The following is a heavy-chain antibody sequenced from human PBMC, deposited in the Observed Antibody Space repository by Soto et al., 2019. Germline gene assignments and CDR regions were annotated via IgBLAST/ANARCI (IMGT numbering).Heavy chain of an antibody. V-gene: IGHV3-74*01. J-gene: IGHJ6*03. CDR1: KFTFSRYW. CDR3: ARDKGHDYSNYGSYYYYMDV. Sequence: GGSLRLSCAASKFTFSRYWMHWVRQTPGKGLMWVSRINTDGSSTTYADSVKGRFTISRDNAKNTVFLQMNSLRAEDTAVYYCARDKGHDYSNYGSYYYYMDVWGKGTTVTVSS. CDR2: INTDGSST. D-gene: IGHD4-4*01.